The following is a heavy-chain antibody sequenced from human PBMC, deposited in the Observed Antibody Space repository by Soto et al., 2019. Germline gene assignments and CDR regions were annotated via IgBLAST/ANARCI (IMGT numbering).Heavy chain of an antibody. Sequence: GGSLRLSCAASGFTFSSYGMHWVRQAPGKGLEWVAVIWYDGSNKYYADSVKGRFTISRDNSKNTLYLQMNSLRAEDTAVYYCAREPGDSSGWYVGPGRYYGMDVWGQGTTVTVSS. CDR1: GFTFSSYG. V-gene: IGHV3-33*01. J-gene: IGHJ6*02. CDR3: AREPGDSSGWYVGPGRYYGMDV. D-gene: IGHD6-19*01. CDR2: IWYDGSNK.